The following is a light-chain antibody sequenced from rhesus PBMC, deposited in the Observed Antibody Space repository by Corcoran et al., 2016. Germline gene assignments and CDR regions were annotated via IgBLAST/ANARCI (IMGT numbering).Light chain of an antibody. Sequence: DIQMTQSPSSLSASVGDRVTITCRASENVNNYLHWYQQKPGKAPKLLIYKASTLQSGVPSRFSGSGSGTDFTLTISSLQPEEFATYYCQHSYGTPRTFGQGTKVEIK. CDR1: ENVNNY. V-gene: IGKV1-74*01. CDR3: QHSYGTPRT. J-gene: IGKJ1*01. CDR2: KAS.